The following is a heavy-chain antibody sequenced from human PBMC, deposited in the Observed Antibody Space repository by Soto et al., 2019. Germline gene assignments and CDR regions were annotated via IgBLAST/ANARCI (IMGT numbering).Heavy chain of an antibody. CDR1: VDSVSINSAS. J-gene: IGHJ4*02. CDR3: ARDTQEGVPGDYFDY. CDR2: TYYRSKWYN. V-gene: IGHV6-1*01. D-gene: IGHD7-27*01. Sequence: SQTLSLTCAISVDSVSINSASSNWIRHSPSRGLEWLGRTYYRSKWYNDYAVSVKSRITINPDTSKNQFSLQLNSVTPEDTAVYYCARDTQEGVPGDYFDYWGQGTLVTVSS.